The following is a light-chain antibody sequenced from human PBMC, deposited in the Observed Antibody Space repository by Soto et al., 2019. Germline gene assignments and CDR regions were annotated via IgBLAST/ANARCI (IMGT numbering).Light chain of an antibody. CDR2: AAS. CDR3: QQYYSYPLT. Sequence: DIQMTQSPSTLSASVGDRVTITCRARQTISIWLAWYQQKPGKAPKLLIYAASTLQSGVPSRFSGSGSGTDFTLTISCLQSEDFATYYCQQYYSYPLTFGGGTKVDIK. V-gene: IGKV1-5*01. J-gene: IGKJ4*01. CDR1: QTISIW.